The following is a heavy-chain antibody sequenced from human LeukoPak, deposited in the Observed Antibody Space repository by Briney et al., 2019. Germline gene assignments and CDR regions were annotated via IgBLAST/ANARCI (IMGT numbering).Heavy chain of an antibody. D-gene: IGHD5-18*01. Sequence: GGSLRLSCAASGFTFSDYYMSWIRQAPGKGLEWVSYISISSSYTNYADSVKGRFTISTDNAKNSLYLQMNSLRAEDTAVYYCAREDTAMVVFDYWGQGTLVTVSS. CDR3: AREDTAMVVFDY. J-gene: IGHJ4*02. CDR1: GFTFSDYY. CDR2: ISISSSYT. V-gene: IGHV3-11*05.